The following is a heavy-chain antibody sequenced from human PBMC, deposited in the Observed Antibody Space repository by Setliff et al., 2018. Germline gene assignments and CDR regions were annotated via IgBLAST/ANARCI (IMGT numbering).Heavy chain of an antibody. CDR1: DFSVSSNYY. CDR2: VYYSGST. V-gene: IGHV4-38-2*01. Sequence: TSETLSLTCAVSDFSVSSNYYWGWIRQPPGKGLEWIANVYYSGSTYYSPSLKSRVTMSVDTSKNQFSLNLYSVTAADTAVYYCARTSSGRYFDLWGRGTLVTVSS. CDR3: ARTSSGRYFDL. J-gene: IGHJ2*01.